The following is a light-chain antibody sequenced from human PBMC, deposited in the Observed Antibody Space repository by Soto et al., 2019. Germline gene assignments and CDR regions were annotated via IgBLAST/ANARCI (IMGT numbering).Light chain of an antibody. CDR1: QPVSSN. V-gene: IGKV3-15*01. CDR3: QQYHNWPPQYT. Sequence: IVLTQSPATLSVSPGERATLSCRASQPVSSNLAWYQQKPGQAPRLLIHGASTRATGVPARFSGGGSGTEFTLAISSLQSEDVAVYYCQQYHNWPPQYTFGQGTKLQIK. CDR2: GAS. J-gene: IGKJ2*01.